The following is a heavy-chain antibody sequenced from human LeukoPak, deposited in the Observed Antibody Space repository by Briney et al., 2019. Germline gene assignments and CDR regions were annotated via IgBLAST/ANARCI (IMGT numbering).Heavy chain of an antibody. CDR1: GGSISGSSYY. J-gene: IGHJ4*02. CDR3: ARTFGGVTVQIDY. CDR2: IYYSGST. D-gene: IGHD3-16*02. Sequence: SETLSLTCTVSGGSISGSSYYWGWIRQPPGKGLEWIGSIYYSGSTYYNPSLKSRVTISVDTSKNQFSLKLTSVTAADTAVYYCARTFGGVTVQIDYWGQGTLVTVSS. V-gene: IGHV4-39*01.